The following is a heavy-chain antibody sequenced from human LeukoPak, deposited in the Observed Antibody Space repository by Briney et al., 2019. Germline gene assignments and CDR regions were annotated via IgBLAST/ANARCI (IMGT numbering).Heavy chain of an antibody. CDR1: GFTFSSYW. V-gene: IGHV3-7*01. CDR2: IKQDGSDK. D-gene: IGHD6-13*01. Sequence: GGSLGLSCEVSGFTFSSYWMNWVRQAPGKGLEWVANIKQDGSDKYYVDSVKGRFTISRDNAKNSLYLQMNSLRAEDTAVYYCAIIPRAAAGPSARSPFHYWGQGTLVTVSS. J-gene: IGHJ4*02. CDR3: AIIPRAAAGPSARSPFHY.